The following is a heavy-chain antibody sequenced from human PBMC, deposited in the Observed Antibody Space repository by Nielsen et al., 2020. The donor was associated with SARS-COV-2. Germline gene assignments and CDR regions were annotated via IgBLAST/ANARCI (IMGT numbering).Heavy chain of an antibody. D-gene: IGHD3-16*02. CDR3: ARVAFYDYVWGSYRPYYFDY. J-gene: IGHJ4*02. Sequence: WIRQPPGKGLEWVSAISGSGGSTYYADSVKGRFTISRDNSKNTLYLQMNSLRAEDTAVYYCARVAFYDYVWGSYRPYYFDYWGQGTLVTVSS. V-gene: IGHV3-23*01. CDR2: ISGSGGST.